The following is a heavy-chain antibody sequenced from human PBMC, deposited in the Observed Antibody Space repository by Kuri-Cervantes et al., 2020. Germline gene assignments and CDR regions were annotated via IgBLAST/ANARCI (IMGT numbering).Heavy chain of an antibody. D-gene: IGHD2-15*01. CDR3: ARGYCSGGTCYGGGFDY. J-gene: IGHJ4*02. CDR2: INQGGSEK. CDR1: GFTFSSHA. Sequence: GGPLRLPCAAPGFTFSSHAMSWVRQAPGKGLEWVANINQGGSEKYYVDSVKDRFIISRDNARNSLYLQMNSLRADDTAVYYCARGYCSGGTCYGGGFDYWGQGTLVTVSS. V-gene: IGHV3-7*01.